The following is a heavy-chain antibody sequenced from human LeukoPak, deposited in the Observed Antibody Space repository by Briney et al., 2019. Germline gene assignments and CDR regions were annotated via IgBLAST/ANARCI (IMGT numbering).Heavy chain of an antibody. V-gene: IGHV4-34*01. CDR1: GGSFSAYY. CDR2: INHRGDT. J-gene: IGHJ4*03. CDR3: ARGPTISETGYFDY. Sequence: PSETLSLTCAVYGGSFSAYYWSWIRQSPGKGLEWIAEINHRGDTNYNPSVKSRVSISVDTSKNQFSLKVTSPTAADTAVYYCARGPTISETGYFDYWGQGTLVTASS. D-gene: IGHD1-1*01.